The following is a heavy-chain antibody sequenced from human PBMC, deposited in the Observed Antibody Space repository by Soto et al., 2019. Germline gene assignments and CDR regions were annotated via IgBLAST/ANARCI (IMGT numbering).Heavy chain of an antibody. V-gene: IGHV3-30-3*01. CDR2: ISNDGNNI. CDR3: ARDLVVVGGTGFDN. Sequence: QVQLVESGGGVVQPGRSLRLSWAASGFTFSSYVIHWVRQGPGKGLEWVAVISNDGNNIYYADSVKGRFSISRDNSKNTVFLQMSSLKTEDTAVYYCARDLVVVGGTGFDNWGQGTLVTVSS. J-gene: IGHJ4*02. CDR1: GFTFSSYV. D-gene: IGHD2-21*01.